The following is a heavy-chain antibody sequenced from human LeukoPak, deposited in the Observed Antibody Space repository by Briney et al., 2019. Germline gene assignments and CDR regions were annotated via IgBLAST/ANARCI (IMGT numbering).Heavy chain of an antibody. CDR2: INHSGGST. Sequence: GASVKVSCEASGYTFTSYYIHWVRQAPGQGLEWMGLINHSGGSTNYAQKFQGRVTMTRDTSTSTVYMELSSLRSEDTAVYYCARERVFGLTGPLDAFDIWGQGTKVTVSS. CDR3: ARERVFGLTGPLDAFDI. D-gene: IGHD1-20*01. J-gene: IGHJ3*02. CDR1: GYTFTSYY. V-gene: IGHV1-46*03.